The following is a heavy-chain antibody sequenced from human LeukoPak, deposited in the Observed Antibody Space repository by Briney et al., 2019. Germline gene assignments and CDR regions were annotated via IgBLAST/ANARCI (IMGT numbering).Heavy chain of an antibody. Sequence: SETLSLTCAVYGGSFSGYYWSWIRQPPGKGLEWIGEINHSGSTNYNPSLKSRVTISVDTSKNQFSLKLSSVTAADTAVYYCARVRVVYGGYGYYYYYYGMDVWGQGTTVTVSS. CDR3: ARVRVVYGGYGYYYYYYGMDV. V-gene: IGHV4-34*01. CDR1: GGSFSGYY. D-gene: IGHD5-12*01. CDR2: INHSGST. J-gene: IGHJ6*02.